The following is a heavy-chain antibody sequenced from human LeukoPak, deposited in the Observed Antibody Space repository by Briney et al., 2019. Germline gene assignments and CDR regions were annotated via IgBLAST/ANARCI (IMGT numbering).Heavy chain of an antibody. V-gene: IGHV3-30*04. J-gene: IGHJ4*02. CDR3: ARDPLGTRPGFDY. Sequence: GRSLRLSCAASGFIFSSYAMHWVRQAPGKGLEWVAVISYDGSNKYYADSVKGRFTISRDNSKNTLYLQMNSLRAEDTAVYYCARDPLGTRPGFDYWGQGTLVTVSS. CDR2: ISYDGSNK. CDR1: GFIFSSYA. D-gene: IGHD1-1*01.